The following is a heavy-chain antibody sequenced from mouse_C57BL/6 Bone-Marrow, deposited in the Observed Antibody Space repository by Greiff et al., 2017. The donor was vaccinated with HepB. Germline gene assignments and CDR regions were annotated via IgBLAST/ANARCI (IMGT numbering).Heavy chain of an antibody. CDR3: ARRRGYYYGSSPSYWYFDV. CDR2: IYPGSGNT. Sequence: VQLQESGAELVRPGASVKLSCKASGYTFTDYYINWVKQRPGQGLEWIARIYPGSGNTYYNEKFKGKATLTAEKSSSTAYMQLSSLTSEDSAVYFCARRRGYYYGSSPSYWYFDVWGTGTTVTVSS. V-gene: IGHV1-76*01. D-gene: IGHD1-1*01. J-gene: IGHJ1*03. CDR1: GYTFTDYY.